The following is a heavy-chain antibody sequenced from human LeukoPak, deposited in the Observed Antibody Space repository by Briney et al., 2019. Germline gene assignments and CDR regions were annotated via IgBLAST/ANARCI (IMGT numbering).Heavy chain of an antibody. CDR2: ISAYNGNT. D-gene: IGHD5-18*01. J-gene: IGHJ4*02. CDR3: ARDRRDFLATWIQLWPTFDY. V-gene: IGHV1-18*01. Sequence: ASVKVSCKASGYTFTSYGISWVRQAPGQGLEWMGWISAYNGNTNYAQKLRGRVTMTTDTSTSTAYMELRSLRSDDTAVYYCARDRRDFLATWIQLWPTFDYWGQGTLVAVSS. CDR1: GYTFTSYG.